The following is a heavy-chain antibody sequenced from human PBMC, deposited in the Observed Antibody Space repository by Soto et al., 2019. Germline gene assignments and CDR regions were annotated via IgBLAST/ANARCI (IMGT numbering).Heavy chain of an antibody. Sequence: GGSLRLSCAASGFTFSSYGMHWVRQAPGKGLEWVAVIWYDGSNKYYADSVKGRFTISRDNSKNTLYLQMNSLRAEDTAVYYCARGSSITMIVDYWGQGTLVTVPS. V-gene: IGHV3-33*01. CDR3: ARGSSITMIVDY. CDR1: GFTFSSYG. D-gene: IGHD3-22*01. J-gene: IGHJ4*02. CDR2: IWYDGSNK.